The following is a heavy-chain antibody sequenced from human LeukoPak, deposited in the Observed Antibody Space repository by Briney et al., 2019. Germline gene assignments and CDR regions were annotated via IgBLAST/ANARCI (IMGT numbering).Heavy chain of an antibody. CDR2: INPNSGGT. V-gene: IGHV1-2*02. J-gene: IGHJ4*02. CDR1: GYTFTGYY. Sequence: ASVKVSYKASGYTFTGYYMHWVRQAPGQGLAWMGWINPNSGGTNYAQKFQGRVTMTRDTSISTAYMELSRLRSDDTAVYYCARGSRKNTMIVRSLDYWGQGTLVTVSS. CDR3: ARGSRKNTMIVRSLDY. D-gene: IGHD3-22*01.